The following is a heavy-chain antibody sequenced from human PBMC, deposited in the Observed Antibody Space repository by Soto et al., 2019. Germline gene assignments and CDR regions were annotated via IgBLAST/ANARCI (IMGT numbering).Heavy chain of an antibody. J-gene: IGHJ4*02. CDR1: GFTFSSYA. V-gene: IGHV3-30-3*01. CDR2: ISYDGSNK. D-gene: IGHD3-10*01. Sequence: QVQLVESGGGVVQPGRSLRLSCAASGFTFSSYAMHWVRQAPGKGLEWVAVISYDGSNKYYADSVKGRFTISSDNSKNKLYLQMNSLRAEDTAVYYCARVFGEHGVWGQGTLVTVST. CDR3: ARVFGEHGV.